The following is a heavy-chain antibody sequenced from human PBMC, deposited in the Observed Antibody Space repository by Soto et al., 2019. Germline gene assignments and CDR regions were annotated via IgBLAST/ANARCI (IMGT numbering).Heavy chain of an antibody. CDR1: GGTCSGRW. J-gene: IGHJ4*02. D-gene: IGHD3-10*01. V-gene: IGHV3-74*01. CDR3: AADLVAGSGSLGH. Sequence: PVGPKRLXWAAAGGTCSGRWRHWVRKNPGKGLQWVSRIRHDGADSNYADFVGGRFTISRDNTKNTLHLQMNSLRAEDTAVYFCAADLVAGSGSLGHWGQGTLVTVSS. CDR2: IRHDGADS.